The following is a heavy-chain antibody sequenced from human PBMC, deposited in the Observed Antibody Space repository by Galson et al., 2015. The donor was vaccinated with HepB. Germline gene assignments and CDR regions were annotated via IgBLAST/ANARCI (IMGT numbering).Heavy chain of an antibody. J-gene: IGHJ4*02. D-gene: IGHD2/OR15-2a*01. CDR3: AKDLGIGSQGGSY. Sequence: SLRLSCAASGFTFSSYAMSWVRQAPGKGLEWVSAISGSGGSTYYADSVKGRFTISRDNSKNTLYLQMNSLRAEDTAVYYCAKDLGIGSQGGSYWGQGTLVTVSS. CDR1: GFTFSSYA. CDR2: ISGSGGST. V-gene: IGHV3-23*01.